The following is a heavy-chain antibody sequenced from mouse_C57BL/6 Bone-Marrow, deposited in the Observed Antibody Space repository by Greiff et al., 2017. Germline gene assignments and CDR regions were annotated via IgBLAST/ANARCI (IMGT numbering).Heavy chain of an antibody. CDR1: GYTFTEYT. Sequence: QVQLQQSGAELVKPGASVKLSCKASGYTFTEYTIHWVKQRSGQGLEWIGWFYPGSGSIKYNEKFKDKATLPADKSSSTVYMERSRLTSEDSAVYCCARHEIDYGNLAWFAYWGQGTRVTVSA. J-gene: IGHJ3*01. V-gene: IGHV1-62-2*01. CDR3: ARHEIDYGNLAWFAY. CDR2: FYPGSGSI. D-gene: IGHD2-1*01.